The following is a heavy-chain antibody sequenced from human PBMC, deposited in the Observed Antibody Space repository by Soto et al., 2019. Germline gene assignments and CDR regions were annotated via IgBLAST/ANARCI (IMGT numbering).Heavy chain of an antibody. CDR1: GFTFSSYG. Sequence: QVQLVESGGGVVQPGRSLRLSCAASGFTFSSYGMHWVRQAPGKGLEWVAVIWYDGSNKYYADSVKGRFTISRDNSKNTLYLPMNSLRAEDTAVYYCARESTRYYYYYYMDVWGKGTTVTVSS. CDR3: ARESTRYYYYYYMDV. J-gene: IGHJ6*03. V-gene: IGHV3-33*01. CDR2: IWYDGSNK.